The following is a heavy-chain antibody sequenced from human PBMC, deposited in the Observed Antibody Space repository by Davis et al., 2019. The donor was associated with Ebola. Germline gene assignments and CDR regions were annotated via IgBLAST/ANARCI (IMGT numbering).Heavy chain of an antibody. J-gene: IGHJ5*02. CDR3: ARENEDGGNSSWFDP. Sequence: MPSETLSLTCAVYGGSFSGYYWSWIRQPPGKGLEWIGEINHSGSTNYNPSLKSRVTISVDTSKNQFSLKLSSVTAADTAVYYCARENEDGGNSSWFDPWGQGTLATVSS. CDR1: GGSFSGYY. V-gene: IGHV4-34*09. CDR2: INHSGST. D-gene: IGHD4-23*01.